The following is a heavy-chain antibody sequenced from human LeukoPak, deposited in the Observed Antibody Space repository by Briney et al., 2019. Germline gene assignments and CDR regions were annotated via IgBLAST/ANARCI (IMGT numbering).Heavy chain of an antibody. V-gene: IGHV4-34*01. D-gene: IGHD6-19*01. J-gene: IGHJ4*02. CDR2: INHSGST. CDR3: ARERAVAGTRGFDY. CDR1: GGSFSGYY. Sequence: PSETLSLTCAVYGGSFSGYYWSWIRQPPGKGLEWIGEINHSGSTNYNPSLKSRVTISVDTSKNQFSLKLSSVTAAVTAVYYCARERAVAGTRGFDYWGQGTLVTVSS.